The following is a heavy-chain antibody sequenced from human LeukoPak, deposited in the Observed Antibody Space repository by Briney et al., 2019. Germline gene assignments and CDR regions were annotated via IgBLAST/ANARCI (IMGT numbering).Heavy chain of an antibody. D-gene: IGHD1-26*01. V-gene: IGHV3-7*01. CDR3: ASAAGWESAY. Sequence: GGSLRLSCAASGTTFDSHYMTWIRQTPEKGLEWVANINQDGSEKNYVDSVKGRFTISRDNAKKSLYLQMNSLRAEDTAVYYCASAAGWESAYWGQGTLVTVSS. CDR1: GTTFDSHY. J-gene: IGHJ4*02. CDR2: INQDGSEK.